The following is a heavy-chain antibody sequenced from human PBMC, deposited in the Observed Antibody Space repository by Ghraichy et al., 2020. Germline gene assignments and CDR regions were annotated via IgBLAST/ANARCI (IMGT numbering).Heavy chain of an antibody. D-gene: IGHD3-22*01. CDR2: IIPIFGTA. CDR3: ARRGGEGYYDSSGYHYYYGMDV. Sequence: SVKVSCKASGGTFSSYAISWVRQAPGQGLEWMGGIIPIFGTANYAQKFQGRVTITADESTSTAYMELSSLRSEDTAVYYCARRGGEGYYDSSGYHYYYGMDVWGQGTTVTVSS. J-gene: IGHJ6*02. V-gene: IGHV1-69*13. CDR1: GGTFSSYA.